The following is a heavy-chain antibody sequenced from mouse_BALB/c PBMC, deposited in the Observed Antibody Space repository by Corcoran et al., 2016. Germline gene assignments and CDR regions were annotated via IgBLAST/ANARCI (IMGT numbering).Heavy chain of an antibody. CDR3: AREGRRGYCDV. Sequence: VQLQQSGPELVKPGASVKMSCKASGYTFTSYVMNWVKQTPGQGLEWIGYINPYNDGTKYNEKFKGKATLTSDKSSSTAYMELSSLTSEDSAVYYCAREGRRGYCDVWGAGTTVTVSS. V-gene: IGHV1S136*01. CDR2: INPYNDGT. CDR1: GYTFTSYV. J-gene: IGHJ1*01.